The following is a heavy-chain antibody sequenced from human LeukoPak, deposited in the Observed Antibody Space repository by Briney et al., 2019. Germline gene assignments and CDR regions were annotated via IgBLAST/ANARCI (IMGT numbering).Heavy chain of an antibody. Sequence: PGGALRLSCAASGFTFSSYSMNWVRQAPGKGLEWVSSISSSSSYIYYADSVKGRFTISRDNAKNSLYLQMNSLRAEDTAVYYCAILGVAAAGTDYWGQGTLVTVSS. D-gene: IGHD6-13*01. J-gene: IGHJ4*02. V-gene: IGHV3-21*01. CDR3: AILGVAAAGTDY. CDR2: ISSSSSYI. CDR1: GFTFSSYS.